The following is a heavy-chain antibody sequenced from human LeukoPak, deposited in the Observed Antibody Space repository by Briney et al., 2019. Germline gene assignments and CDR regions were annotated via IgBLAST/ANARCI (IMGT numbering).Heavy chain of an antibody. Sequence: GGSLRLSCAASGFTFSSYWMSWVRQAPGKGLEWVANIKQDGSEKYYVDSVKGRFTISRGNAKNSLYLQMNSLRAEDTAVYYCARSTYYDENYFDYWGQGTLVTVSS. J-gene: IGHJ4*02. V-gene: IGHV3-7*01. D-gene: IGHD3-22*01. CDR2: IKQDGSEK. CDR3: ARSTYYDENYFDY. CDR1: GFTFSSYW.